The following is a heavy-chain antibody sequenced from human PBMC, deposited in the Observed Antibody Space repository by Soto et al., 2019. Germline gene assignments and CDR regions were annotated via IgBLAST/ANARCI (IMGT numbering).Heavy chain of an antibody. V-gene: IGHV3-33*01. CDR2: IWYDGSNK. CDR1: GFTFSSYG. J-gene: IGHJ6*02. CDR3: ARTYGSGRVYYYYGMDV. Sequence: GGSLRLSCAASGFTFSSYGMHWVRQAPGKGLEWVAVIWYDGSNKYYADSVKGRFTISRDNSKNTLYLQMNSLRAEDTAVYYCARTYGSGRVYYYYGMDVWGQGTTVTVSS. D-gene: IGHD3-10*01.